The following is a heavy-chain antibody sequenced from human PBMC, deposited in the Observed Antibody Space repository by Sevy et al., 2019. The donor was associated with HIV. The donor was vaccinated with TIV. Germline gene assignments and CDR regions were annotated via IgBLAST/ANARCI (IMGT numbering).Heavy chain of an antibody. CDR1: GFTVSSNY. J-gene: IGHJ3*02. D-gene: IGHD4-4*01. Sequence: GGSLRLSCAASGFTVSSNYMSWVRQAPGKGLEWVSVIYSGGSRYYADSVKGRFTISRDNSKNTLYLQMNSLRAEDTAVYYCARRTVAGAFDIWGQGTMVTVSS. CDR3: ARRTVAGAFDI. V-gene: IGHV3-53*01. CDR2: IYSGGSR.